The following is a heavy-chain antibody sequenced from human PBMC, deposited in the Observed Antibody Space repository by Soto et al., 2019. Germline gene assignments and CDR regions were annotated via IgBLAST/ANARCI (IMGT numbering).Heavy chain of an antibody. CDR2: IIHICRTP. V-gene: IGHV1-69*12. D-gene: IGHD1-1*01. CDR1: GDTFDTFA. J-gene: IGHJ6*02. CDR3: ARDKDREQLGGNYYSTWDV. Sequence: QVQLVQSGAEVVKPGSSVKVSCKASGDTFDTFAISWVRQAPGQGLEWMGGIIHICRTPDYGQKLQGRVTITADESTSTAYMELSSRRSEDTAVYYCARDKDREQLGGNYYSTWDVWGQGTTVTVSS.